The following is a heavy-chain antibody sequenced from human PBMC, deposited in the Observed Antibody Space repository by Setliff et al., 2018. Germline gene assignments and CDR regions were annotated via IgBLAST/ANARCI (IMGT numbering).Heavy chain of an antibody. Sequence: SETLSLTCTVSGASINNHYWAWIRQPPGKGLEWIGYVSHSGSTNYNPSLKSRVTISVDTSKNQFSLKLSSVTAADTAVYYCARHVGPSIAARHFLYYYYYYMDVWGKGTTVTVSS. CDR1: GASINNHY. CDR2: VSHSGST. D-gene: IGHD6-6*01. CDR3: ARHVGPSIAARHFLYYYYYYMDV. V-gene: IGHV4-59*08. J-gene: IGHJ6*03.